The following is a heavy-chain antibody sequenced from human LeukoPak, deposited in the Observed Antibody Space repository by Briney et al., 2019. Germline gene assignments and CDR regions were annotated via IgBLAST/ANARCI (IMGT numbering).Heavy chain of an antibody. CDR1: GGTFSSYA. V-gene: IGHV1-69*01. Sequence: SVKVSCKASGGTFSSYAISWVRQAPGQGLELMGGIIPIFGTANYAQKFQGRVTITADESTSTAYMELSSLRSEDTAVYYCASISKTSEYFQHWGQGTLVTVSS. J-gene: IGHJ1*01. CDR2: IIPIFGTA. CDR3: ASISKTSEYFQH.